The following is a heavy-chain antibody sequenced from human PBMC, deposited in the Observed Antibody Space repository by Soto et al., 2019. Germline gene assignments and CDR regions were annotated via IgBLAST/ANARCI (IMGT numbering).Heavy chain of an antibody. D-gene: IGHD3-3*01. CDR1: GGSIRSYY. CDR2: IYYSGST. CDR3: ARRRAYYEFWRGYDNGYGMDV. Sequence: SETLSLTCTVSGGSIRSYYWSCIRQHPRQGLEWIGYIYYSGSTNYNTSIKSRVTISVDTSKNQFSLKLSSVTAADTAVYYCARRRAYYEFWRGYDNGYGMDVWGQGTTVTVSS. J-gene: IGHJ6*02. V-gene: IGHV4-59*01.